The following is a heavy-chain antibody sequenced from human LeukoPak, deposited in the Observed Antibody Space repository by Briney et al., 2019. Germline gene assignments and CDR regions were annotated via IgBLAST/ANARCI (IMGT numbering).Heavy chain of an antibody. D-gene: IGHD1-26*01. J-gene: IGHJ4*02. V-gene: IGHV4-34*01. CDR3: ARGGGGAKAFDY. Sequence: SETLSLTCAVSGESFSGNFWTWIRQSPGKGLEWIGEIDNNGITNYNPSLKSRVTMSVDTARKRLSLRLTSESAADTGVYYCARGGGGAKAFDYWGQGSLVTVSS. CDR1: GESFSGNF. CDR2: IDNNGIT.